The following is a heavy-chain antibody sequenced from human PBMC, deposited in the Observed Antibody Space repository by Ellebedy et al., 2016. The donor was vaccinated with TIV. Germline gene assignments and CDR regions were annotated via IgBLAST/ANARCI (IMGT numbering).Heavy chain of an antibody. Sequence: GGSLRLSCAASGFTFSDYYMSWIRQTPGKGLEWISYISTSGSPIYYADSVKGRFTISRDNAKNSLYLQMSSLRAEDTAVYYCARDTRFIDHQHNWFDPWGQGTLVTVSS. CDR1: GFTFSDYY. V-gene: IGHV3-11*01. J-gene: IGHJ5*02. CDR3: ARDTRFIDHQHNWFDP. CDR2: ISTSGSPI. D-gene: IGHD2-2*01.